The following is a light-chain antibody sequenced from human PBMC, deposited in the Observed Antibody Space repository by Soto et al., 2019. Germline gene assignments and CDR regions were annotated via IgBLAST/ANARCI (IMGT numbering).Light chain of an antibody. V-gene: IGKV3-15*01. CDR2: GAS. J-gene: IGKJ1*01. CDR3: QQYGTWWT. CDR1: QSVSSN. Sequence: EIVMTQSPATLSVSPGERATLSCRASQSVSSNLAWYQQKPGQAPRLLIYGASTRATGIPARFSGSGSGTEFTLTISSLQSEDFAVYYCQQYGTWWTF.